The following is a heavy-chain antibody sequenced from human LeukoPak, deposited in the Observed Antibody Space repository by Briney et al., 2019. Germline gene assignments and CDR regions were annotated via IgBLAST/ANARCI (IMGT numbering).Heavy chain of an antibody. CDR3: ARHVDY. CDR2: IFCSGGT. Sequence: PSETLSLTCSVSGTSISTNYWSWIRQPPGKGLEWLGCIFCSGGTNYKPSLKSRITISVDTSKNQLSLRLSSVTAADTAVSYCARHVDYWGQGTLVTVSS. CDR1: GTSISTNY. J-gene: IGHJ4*02. V-gene: IGHV4-59*08.